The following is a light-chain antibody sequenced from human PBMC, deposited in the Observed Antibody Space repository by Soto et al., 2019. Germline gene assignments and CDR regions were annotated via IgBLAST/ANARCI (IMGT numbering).Light chain of an antibody. CDR3: SSYAGSNIVV. J-gene: IGLJ2*01. V-gene: IGLV2-8*01. Sequence: QSALTQPPSASGSPGQSVTISCTGTSSDVGGYKYVSWNQQHPGKAPKLMIYEVSKRPSGVPDRFSGSKSGNTASLTVSGLQAEDEADYYCSSYAGSNIVVFGGGTKVTVL. CDR1: SSDVGGYKY. CDR2: EVS.